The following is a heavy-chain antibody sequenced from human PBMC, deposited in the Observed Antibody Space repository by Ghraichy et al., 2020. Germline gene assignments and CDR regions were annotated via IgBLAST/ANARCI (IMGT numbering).Heavy chain of an antibody. CDR2: ISTNNGNT. CDR1: GYIFINYG. J-gene: IGHJ4*02. CDR3: ARDVAVAGTRTDY. D-gene: IGHD6-19*01. Sequence: ASVKVSCKASGYIFINYGISWVRQAPGQGLEWMGWISTNNGNTNYAQKFQDRVTLTKDTFTSTVYMELRSLRYDDTAIYYCARDVAVAGTRTDYWGQGTLVTVSS. V-gene: IGHV1-18*01.